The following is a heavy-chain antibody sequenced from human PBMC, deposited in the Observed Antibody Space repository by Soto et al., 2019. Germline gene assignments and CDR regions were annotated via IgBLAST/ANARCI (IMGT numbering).Heavy chain of an antibody. V-gene: IGHV3-23*01. CDR2: ITTSGGNT. CDR1: GFTFSTYA. Sequence: EVQRLESGGGLVQHGGSLRLSCAASGFTFSTYAMSWVRQAPGKGLEWVSTITTSGGNTYYADSVQGRFTISRDNSKNTLYLQMNSLRAEYTAVYYCAGRYCTNGVCYTNYYYYIDVWGKGTTVTVSS. CDR3: AGRYCTNGVCYTNYYYYIDV. J-gene: IGHJ6*03. D-gene: IGHD2-8*01.